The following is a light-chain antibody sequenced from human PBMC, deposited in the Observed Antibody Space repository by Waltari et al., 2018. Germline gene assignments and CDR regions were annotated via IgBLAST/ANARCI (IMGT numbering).Light chain of an antibody. CDR2: RND. CDR3: AAWDDSLSVGV. Sequence: QSVLTQPPSASGTPGQRVPISCSGSSSNIGSNYVYWYQQLPGTAPKVLIYRNDQRPSGVPDRFSGSKSGTSASLAISGLRSEDEADYYCAAWDDSLSVGVFGGGTKLTVL. CDR1: SSNIGSNY. J-gene: IGLJ3*02. V-gene: IGLV1-47*01.